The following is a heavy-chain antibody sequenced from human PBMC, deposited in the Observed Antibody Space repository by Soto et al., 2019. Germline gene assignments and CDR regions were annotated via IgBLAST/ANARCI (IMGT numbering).Heavy chain of an antibody. CDR2: IYSGGST. CDR3: ARDVAYYYDSSGYYY. D-gene: IGHD3-22*01. CDR1: GFTVSSNY. Sequence: GSLRLSCAASGFTVSSNYMSWVLQAPGKGLEWVSVIYSGGSTYYADSVKGRFTISRDNSKNTLYLQMNSLRAEDTAVYYCARDVAYYYDSSGYYYWGQGTMVTVSS. J-gene: IGHJ4*02. V-gene: IGHV3-53*01.